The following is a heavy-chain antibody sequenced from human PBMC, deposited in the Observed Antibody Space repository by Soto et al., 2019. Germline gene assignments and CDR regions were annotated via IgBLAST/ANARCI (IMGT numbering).Heavy chain of an antibody. V-gene: IGHV3-64*07. J-gene: IGHJ4*02. Sequence: EVQLVESGGGLVQPGGSLRLSCAASGFTFSTSDMHRVRQAPGRGLQYVSAITSNGDYTYYADSVKGRFTISRDNSKNTLYLQMGSLRAEDMAVYYCARALATGYYDYWGQGTLVSVSS. D-gene: IGHD3-9*01. CDR3: ARALATGYYDY. CDR2: ITSNGDYT. CDR1: GFTFSTSD.